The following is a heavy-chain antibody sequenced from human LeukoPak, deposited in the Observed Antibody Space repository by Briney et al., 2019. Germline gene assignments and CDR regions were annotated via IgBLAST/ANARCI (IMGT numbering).Heavy chain of an antibody. D-gene: IGHD2-15*01. CDR1: GFTFSSYA. V-gene: IGHV3-23*01. Sequence: PGGSLRLSCAASGFTFSSYAMSWVRQAPGKGQEWVSAISGSGGSTYYADSVKGRFTISRDNSKNTLYLQMNSLRAEDTAVYYCAKDFSCSGGSCYSAEYFQHWGQGTLVTVSS. J-gene: IGHJ1*01. CDR3: AKDFSCSGGSCYSAEYFQH. CDR2: ISGSGGST.